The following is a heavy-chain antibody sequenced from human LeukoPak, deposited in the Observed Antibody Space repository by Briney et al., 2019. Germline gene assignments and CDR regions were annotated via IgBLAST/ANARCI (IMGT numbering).Heavy chain of an antibody. CDR1: GYTFTSYG. CDR2: ISAYNGNT. D-gene: IGHD4-23*01. Sequence: GASVKVSCKASGYTFTSYGISWVRQAPGQGLEWMGWISAYNGNTNYAQKLQGRVTMTTDTSTSTAYMELRSLRSDDTAVYYCARVPLAGYGGHFATFDYWGQGTLVTVSS. CDR3: ARVPLAGYGGHFATFDY. V-gene: IGHV1-18*01. J-gene: IGHJ4*02.